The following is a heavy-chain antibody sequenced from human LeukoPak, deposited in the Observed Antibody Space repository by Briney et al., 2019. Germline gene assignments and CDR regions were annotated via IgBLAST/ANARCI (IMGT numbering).Heavy chain of an antibody. V-gene: IGHV3-53*01. J-gene: IGHJ6*02. CDR1: GFTVSSNY. D-gene: IGHD3-22*01. Sequence: PGGSLRLSCAASGFTVSSNYMSWVRQVPGKGLEWVSVIYSGGGTYYADSVKGRFTISRDNSKNTLYLQMNSLRGEDTAVYYCARGAYDSSGNLRNYGMDVWGQGTTVTVSS. CDR2: IYSGGGT. CDR3: ARGAYDSSGNLRNYGMDV.